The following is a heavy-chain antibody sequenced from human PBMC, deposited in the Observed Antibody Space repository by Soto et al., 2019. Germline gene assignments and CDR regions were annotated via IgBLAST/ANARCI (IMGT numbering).Heavy chain of an antibody. CDR2: IFHSGST. Sequence: SETLSLTCTVSGGSINSGDYYWTWVRQPPGKGLEWIGNIFHSGSTYYTPSLQSRVTISLDTSKNHFSLKLSSVTPADTAVYYCARDXCYGSGTYYNFYSGMDVWGQGTTVTVSS. J-gene: IGHJ6*02. D-gene: IGHD3-10*01. V-gene: IGHV4-30-4*01. CDR1: GGSINSGDYY. CDR3: ARDXCYGSGTYYNFYSGMDV.